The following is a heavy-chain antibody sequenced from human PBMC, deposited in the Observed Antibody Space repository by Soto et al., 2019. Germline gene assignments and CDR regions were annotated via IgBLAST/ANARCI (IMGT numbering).Heavy chain of an antibody. D-gene: IGHD1-26*01. CDR2: IYYSGST. Sequence: PSETLSLTCTVSGGSISSSSYYWGWIRQPPRKGLEWIGSIYYSGSTYYNPSLKSRVTISVDTSKNQFSLKLSSVTAADTAVYYCARWADSGIGGLDYWGQGNLVTVSS. CDR1: GGSISSSSYY. CDR3: ARWADSGIGGLDY. J-gene: IGHJ4*02. V-gene: IGHV4-39*01.